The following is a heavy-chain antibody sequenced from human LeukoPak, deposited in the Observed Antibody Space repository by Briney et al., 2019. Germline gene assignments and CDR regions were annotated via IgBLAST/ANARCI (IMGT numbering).Heavy chain of an antibody. CDR1: GFSFSNYP. V-gene: IGHV3-33*08. CDR2: IWYDGSNK. Sequence: PGGSLRLSCVASGFSFSNYPMSWVRQAPGKGLEWVAVIWYDGSNKYYADSVKGRFTISRDNSKNTLYLQMNSLRAEDTAVYYCARDSYSSGPFDYWGQGTLVTVSS. CDR3: ARDSYSSGPFDY. D-gene: IGHD6-19*01. J-gene: IGHJ4*02.